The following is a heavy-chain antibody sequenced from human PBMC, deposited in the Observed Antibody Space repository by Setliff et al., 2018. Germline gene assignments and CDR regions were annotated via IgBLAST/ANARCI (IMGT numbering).Heavy chain of an antibody. CDR2: IIPLFGTT. J-gene: IGHJ6*03. CDR3: AREKVVVVSATSYHYYMDV. V-gene: IGHV1-69*05. Sequence: GASVKVSCKASGGTFSNIGISWVRQAPGQGLEWMGGIIPLFGTTNYAQEFQGRVTITTDESTNTAYMELSSLRSEDTAMYYCAREKVVVVSATSYHYYMDVWG. D-gene: IGHD2-15*01. CDR1: GGTFSNIG.